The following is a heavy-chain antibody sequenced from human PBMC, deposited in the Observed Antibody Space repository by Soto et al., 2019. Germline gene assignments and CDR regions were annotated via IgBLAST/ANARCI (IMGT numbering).Heavy chain of an antibody. D-gene: IGHD3-3*01. CDR3: ARNPLGFLEWSDYYYYGMDV. CDR1: GGSISSSNW. Sequence: PSETLSLTCAVSGGSISSSNWWSWVRQPPGKGLEWIGEIYHSGSTNYNPSLKSRVTISVDKSKNQFSLKLSSVTAADTAVYYCARNPLGFLEWSDYYYYGMDVWGQGTTVTVSS. CDR2: IYHSGST. V-gene: IGHV4-4*02. J-gene: IGHJ6*02.